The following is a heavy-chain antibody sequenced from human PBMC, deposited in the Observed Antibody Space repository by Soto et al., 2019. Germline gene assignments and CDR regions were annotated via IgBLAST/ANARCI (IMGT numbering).Heavy chain of an antibody. Sequence: GSLRLSCAASGFTFSSYGMDWVRQAPGKGLEWVSFISYDGRNKDYADSVKGRFTISRDNSKNTLYLQMNSLRAEDTAVYYWAKDQVTSGWYKWSWFGPWGQGTLVTVSS. J-gene: IGHJ5*02. CDR3: AKDQVTSGWYKWSWFGP. CDR2: ISYDGRNK. CDR1: GFTFSSYG. V-gene: IGHV3-30*18. D-gene: IGHD6-19*01.